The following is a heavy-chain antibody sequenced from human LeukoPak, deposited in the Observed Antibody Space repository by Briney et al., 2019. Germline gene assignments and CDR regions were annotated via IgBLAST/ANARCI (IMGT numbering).Heavy chain of an antibody. CDR1: GFTFSNYA. D-gene: IGHD4-17*01. Sequence: GGSLRLSCAASGFTFSNYAMSWVRQAPGKGLEWVAVISYDGSNKYYADSVKGRFTISRDNSKNTLYLQMNSLRAEDTAVYYCAKDRLRPRYYFDYWGQGTLVTVSS. J-gene: IGHJ4*02. V-gene: IGHV3-30*18. CDR3: AKDRLRPRYYFDY. CDR2: ISYDGSNK.